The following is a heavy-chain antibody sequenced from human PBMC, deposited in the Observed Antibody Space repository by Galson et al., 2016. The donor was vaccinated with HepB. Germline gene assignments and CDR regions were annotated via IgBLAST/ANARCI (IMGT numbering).Heavy chain of an antibody. D-gene: IGHD3-10*01. Sequence: PALVKPTQTLTLTCTFSGFSLNTGGVNLGWVRQPPGKALEWLALVFWDDNEHYNPSLKSRLSITKDTSNSRVVLTMTNMDPMETATYFCAHGLYGSPQCYFFGLDIGGQGATVIVSS. J-gene: IGHJ6*02. V-gene: IGHV2-5*02. CDR3: AHGLYGSPQCYFFGLDI. CDR2: VFWDDNE. CDR1: GFSLNTGGVN.